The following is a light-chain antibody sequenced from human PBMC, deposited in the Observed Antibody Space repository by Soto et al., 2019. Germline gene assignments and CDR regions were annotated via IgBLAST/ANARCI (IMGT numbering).Light chain of an antibody. CDR2: GAS. V-gene: IGKV3-20*01. CDR1: HSVSGNF. Sequence: EIVLTQSRGTLSLSPGERATLSCRASHSVSGNFLAWYQQRPGQAPRLLIYGASSRAADIPDRFSGSGSGTDFTLTISRLEPEDFAVYFCQQYGNSPGTFGQGTKLEIK. J-gene: IGKJ2*01. CDR3: QQYGNSPGT.